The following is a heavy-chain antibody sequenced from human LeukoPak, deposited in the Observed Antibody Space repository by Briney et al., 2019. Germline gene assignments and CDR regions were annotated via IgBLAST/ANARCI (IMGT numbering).Heavy chain of an antibody. CDR3: ARGLRRGEVGATPPYFDY. J-gene: IGHJ4*02. CDR2: IYHSGST. V-gene: IGHV4-30-2*01. CDR1: GGSISSGGYY. Sequence: PPETLSLTCTVSGGSISSGGYYWSWIRQPPWKGLEWIGYIYHSGSTYYNPSLKSRVTISVDRSKNQFSLKLSSVTAADTAVYYCARGLRRGEVGATPPYFDYWGQGALVTVSS. D-gene: IGHD1-26*01.